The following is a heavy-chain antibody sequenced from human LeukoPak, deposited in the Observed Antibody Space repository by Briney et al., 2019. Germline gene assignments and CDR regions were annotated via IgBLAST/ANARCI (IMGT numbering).Heavy chain of an antibody. D-gene: IGHD6-19*01. CDR1: GFTFTSYG. J-gene: IGHJ4*02. CDR2: ISYDGSNK. Sequence: GGSLRLSCAASGFTFTSYGMHWVRQAPGKGLEWVAVISYDGSNKYYVDPVKGRFTISRDNSKNTLYLKMNSLRAEDTAMYYCAKTPLLGYSSGWSGGIDYWGQGTLVTVSS. V-gene: IGHV3-30*18. CDR3: AKTPLLGYSSGWSGGIDY.